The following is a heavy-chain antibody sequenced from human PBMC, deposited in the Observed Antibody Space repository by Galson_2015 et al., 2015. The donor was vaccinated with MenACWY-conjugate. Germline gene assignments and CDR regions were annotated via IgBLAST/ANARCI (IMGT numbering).Heavy chain of an antibody. J-gene: IGHJ4*02. CDR2: VANGGLST. CDR1: GFTFTTYA. D-gene: IGHD3-22*01. V-gene: IGHV3-23*01. Sequence: SLRLSCAASGFTFTTYAMFWFRPAPGQGLEWVSAVANGGLSTAYADSVRGRFSISRDNSRNILYLHMDSLRADDTAVYFCAKGERRHYDSSGFSEHWGQGSLVTVSS. CDR3: AKGERRHYDSSGFSEH.